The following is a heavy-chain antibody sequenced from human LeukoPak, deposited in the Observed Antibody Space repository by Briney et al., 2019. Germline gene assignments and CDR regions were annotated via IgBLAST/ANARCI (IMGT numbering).Heavy chain of an antibody. V-gene: IGHV3-11*01. Sequence: GGSLRLSCAASGFTFSDYYMSGIRQARGRGPEGVSYISSWTTTIYYGVSVKGRFTISRDNAENSLYVQMHSLRAEDTAVYSCARARYYYDSNTYRQGPLFDYWGQGTLVTVSS. J-gene: IGHJ4*02. CDR2: ISSWTTTI. CDR1: GFTFSDYY. CDR3: ARARYYYDSNTYRQGPLFDY. D-gene: IGHD3-22*01.